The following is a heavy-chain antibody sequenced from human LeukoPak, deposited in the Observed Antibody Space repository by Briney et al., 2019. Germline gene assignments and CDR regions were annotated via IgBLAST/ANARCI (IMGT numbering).Heavy chain of an antibody. CDR2: IYTSGST. J-gene: IGHJ4*02. D-gene: IGHD5-18*01. Sequence: SETLSLTCTVSGGSISSYYWSWIRQPAGKRLEWIGRIYTSGSTNYNPSLKSRVTMSVDTSKNQFSLKLSSVTAADTAVYYCAREDTAMVPHVSDYFDYWGQGTLVTVSS. CDR1: GGSISSYY. CDR3: AREDTAMVPHVSDYFDY. V-gene: IGHV4-4*07.